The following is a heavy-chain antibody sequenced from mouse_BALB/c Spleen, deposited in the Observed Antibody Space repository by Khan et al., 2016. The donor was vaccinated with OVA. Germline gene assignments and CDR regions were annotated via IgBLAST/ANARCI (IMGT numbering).Heavy chain of an antibody. CDR1: GYTFTDYI. J-gene: IGHJ3*01. V-gene: IGHV1-81*01. Sequence: QVQLQQSGPELVKPRASLKVSCKASGYTFTDYIIGWVKQSTRQGLERMGDIFPGSDTPYYNEKFKDKATLTADKSFNTAYTQLCSLTSEDSAVYFCARGGYSVFAYWGQGTLVTVSA. CDR2: IFPGSDTP. CDR3: ARGGYSVFAY.